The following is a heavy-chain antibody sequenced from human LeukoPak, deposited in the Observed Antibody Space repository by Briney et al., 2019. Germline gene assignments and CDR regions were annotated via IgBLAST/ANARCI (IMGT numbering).Heavy chain of an antibody. V-gene: IGHV1-18*04. J-gene: IGHJ3*02. D-gene: IGHD6-19*01. Sequence: ASVKVSRKTSGYTFSTYGINWMRQAPGQGLEWMGWISGHNGNTQYSQKLQGRVTMSIDTSTTTAYVELRSLRSDDTALYYCAREHGAVTGLDAFDIWGQGTMVTVSS. CDR2: ISGHNGNT. CDR3: AREHGAVTGLDAFDI. CDR1: GYTFSTYG.